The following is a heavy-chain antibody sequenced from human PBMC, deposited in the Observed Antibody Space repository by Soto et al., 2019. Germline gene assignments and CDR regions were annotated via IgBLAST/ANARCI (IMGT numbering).Heavy chain of an antibody. Sequence: EVQLVESGGGLVQPGGSLRLSCAASGFTFSMYWMHWVRQAAGKGLLWVSRINGDGTDTTYADSVKGRFTISRDNPKNPVYLQTNRLRAEDTAVYYCAREVGRGCGSHYFDYRGQETLVTVSS. V-gene: IGHV3-74*03. D-gene: IGHD2-15*01. J-gene: IGHJ4*02. CDR2: INGDGTDT. CDR1: GFTFSMYW. CDR3: AREVGRGCGSHYFDY.